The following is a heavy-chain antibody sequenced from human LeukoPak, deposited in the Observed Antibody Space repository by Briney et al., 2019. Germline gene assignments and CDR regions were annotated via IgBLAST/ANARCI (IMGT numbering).Heavy chain of an antibody. J-gene: IGHJ4*02. CDR1: GGSISSASYY. CDR3: ARAGNYSDH. Sequence: PSQTLSLTCTVSGGSISSASYYWSWIRQPAGKGLEWIGRIYTSGSTNYNPSLKSRVTISVDTSKNQFSLKLSSVTAADTAVYYCARAGNYSDHWGQGTLVTVSS. V-gene: IGHV4-61*02. CDR2: IYTSGST.